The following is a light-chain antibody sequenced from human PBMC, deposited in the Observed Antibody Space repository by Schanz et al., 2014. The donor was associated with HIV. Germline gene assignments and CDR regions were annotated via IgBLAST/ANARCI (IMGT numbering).Light chain of an antibody. Sequence: IQMTQSPSTVSASVGDTVTITCRASQGIGNELGWYQQKPGKAPKLLIYAASSLQSGVPSRFSGSGSGTDFTLTISSLQPEDFATYYCQQSYSTPPWTFGQGTKVEIK. CDR3: QQSYSTPPWT. J-gene: IGKJ1*01. CDR1: QGIGNE. V-gene: IGKV1-39*01. CDR2: AAS.